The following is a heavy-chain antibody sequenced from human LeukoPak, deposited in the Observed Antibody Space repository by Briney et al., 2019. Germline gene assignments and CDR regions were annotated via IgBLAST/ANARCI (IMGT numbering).Heavy chain of an antibody. CDR1: GFTFSSFA. V-gene: IGHV3-23*01. CDR3: AKRGKSCSSTNCLKYYFDY. CDR2: IGGGGVDT. Sequence: GGSLRLSCAASGFTFSSFAMSWVRQAPGKGLEWVSAIGGGGVDTYYADSVKGRFTISRDNSKNTLYLQMNSLRAEDTAVYYCAKRGKSCSSTNCLKYYFDYWGQGTLVTASS. J-gene: IGHJ4*02. D-gene: IGHD2-2*01.